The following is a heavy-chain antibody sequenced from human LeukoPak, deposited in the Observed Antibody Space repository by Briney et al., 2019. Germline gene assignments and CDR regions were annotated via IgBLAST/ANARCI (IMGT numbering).Heavy chain of an antibody. D-gene: IGHD2-8*01. CDR3: AREMAV. CDR1: GFSFGTYS. J-gene: IGHJ4*02. Sequence: GGSLRLSCVVSGFSFGTYSLHWARQVPGKGLEWVAVIWYDGSNEDYADSVKGRFTISRDNSKNTLYLQMNSLRAEDTAVYYCAREMAVWGQGALVTVSS. CDR2: IWYDGSNE. V-gene: IGHV3-33*01.